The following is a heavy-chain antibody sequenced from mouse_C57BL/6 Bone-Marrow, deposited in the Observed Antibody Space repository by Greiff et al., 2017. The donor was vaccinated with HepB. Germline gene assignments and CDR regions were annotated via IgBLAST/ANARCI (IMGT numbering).Heavy chain of an antibody. Sequence: DVMLVESGGGLVQPGGSLKLSCAASGFTFSDYYMYWVRQTPEKRLEWVAYISNGGGSTYYPDTVKGRFTISRDNAKNTLYLQMSRLKSEDTAMYYCARQAPYYGSSPSYAMDYWGQGTSVTVSS. D-gene: IGHD1-1*01. CDR1: GFTFSDYY. V-gene: IGHV5-12*01. CDR2: ISNGGGST. J-gene: IGHJ4*01. CDR3: ARQAPYYGSSPSYAMDY.